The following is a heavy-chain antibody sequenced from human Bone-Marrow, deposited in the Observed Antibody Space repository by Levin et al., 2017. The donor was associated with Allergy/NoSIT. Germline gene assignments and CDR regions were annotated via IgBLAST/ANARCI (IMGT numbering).Heavy chain of an antibody. D-gene: IGHD5-18*01. Sequence: GGSLRLSCAASGFTFSSYAMSWVRQAPGKGLEWVSAMSGSGVSTHYADSVKGRFTISRDNSKNTLYLQMNSLRAEDTAVYYCAKDLRQGYSSGSYYFDYWRQGTLVTVSS. CDR1: GFTFSSYA. CDR3: AKDLRQGYSSGSYYFDY. J-gene: IGHJ4*02. V-gene: IGHV3-23*01. CDR2: MSGSGVST.